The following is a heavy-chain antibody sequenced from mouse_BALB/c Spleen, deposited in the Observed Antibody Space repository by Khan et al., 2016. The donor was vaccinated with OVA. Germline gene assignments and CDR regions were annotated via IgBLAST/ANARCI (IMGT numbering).Heavy chain of an antibody. Sequence: QMQLEESGPGLVAPSQSLSITCTVSGFSLTNYDISWIRQPPGKGLEWLGVIWTGGGTNYNSAFMSRLSITKDNSKSQVFLKMNSQQTDDTAIYYCVRRGNYYGSFYWYFDVWGAGTTVTVSS. D-gene: IGHD1-1*01. V-gene: IGHV2-9-2*01. J-gene: IGHJ1*01. CDR3: VRRGNYYGSFYWYFDV. CDR2: IWTGGGT. CDR1: GFSLTNYD.